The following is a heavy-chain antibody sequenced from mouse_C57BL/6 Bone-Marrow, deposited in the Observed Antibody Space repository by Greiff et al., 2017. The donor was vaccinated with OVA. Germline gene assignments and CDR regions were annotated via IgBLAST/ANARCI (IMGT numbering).Heavy chain of an antibody. D-gene: IGHD1-1*01. CDR1: GFTFSDYG. Sequence: EVHLVESGGGLVKPGGSLTLSCAASGFTFSDYGMHWVRQAPEKGLEWVAYISSGSSTIYYAATVKGRFTISSDNAKNTLFMQMNSLRSENTARYYCARAYYGSKYYFDYWGQGTTLTVSS. CDR3: ARAYYGSKYYFDY. V-gene: IGHV5-17*01. CDR2: ISSGSSTI. J-gene: IGHJ2*01.